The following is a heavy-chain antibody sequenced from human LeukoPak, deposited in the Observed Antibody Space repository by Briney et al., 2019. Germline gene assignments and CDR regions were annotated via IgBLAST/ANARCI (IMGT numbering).Heavy chain of an antibody. D-gene: IGHD3-22*01. V-gene: IGHV3-30-3*01. CDR1: GFTFSSYA. CDR3: AREGGYYDSSGYYYVGFDY. Sequence: GRSLRLSCVASGFTFSSYAMHWVRQAPGKGLEWVAVISYDGSNKYYADSVKGRFTISRDNSKNTLYLQMNSLRAEDTAVYYCAREGGYYDSSGYYYVGFDYWGQGTLVTVSS. J-gene: IGHJ4*02. CDR2: ISYDGSNK.